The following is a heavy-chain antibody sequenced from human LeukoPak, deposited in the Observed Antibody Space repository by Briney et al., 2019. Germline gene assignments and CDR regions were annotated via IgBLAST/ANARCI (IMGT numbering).Heavy chain of an antibody. V-gene: IGHV4-31*03. CDR2: IYYSGST. CDR3: ARDKSGDV. D-gene: IGHD3-3*01. CDR1: GGSISSGGYY. Sequence: SETLSLTCTVSGGSISSGGYYWTWIRQHPGKGPEWIGYIYYSGSTYYNPSLKSRVTISVDTSKNQFSLKLISVTAADTAVYYCARDKSGDVWGQGTLVTVSS. J-gene: IGHJ4*02.